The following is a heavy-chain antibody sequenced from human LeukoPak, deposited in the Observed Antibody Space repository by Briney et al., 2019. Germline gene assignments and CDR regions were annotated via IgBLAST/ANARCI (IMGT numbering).Heavy chain of an antibody. CDR2: IIPIFGTA. CDR3: ARGGRCSSTSCYTTDY. J-gene: IGHJ4*02. D-gene: IGHD2-2*02. CDR1: GGTFSSYA. V-gene: IGHV1-69*05. Sequence: GASVKVSCKASGGTFSSYAISWVRQAPGQGLEWMGGIIPIFGTANYAQKFQGRVTITTDESTSTAYMELSSLRSEDTAVYYCARGGRCSSTSCYTTDYWGQGTLVTVSS.